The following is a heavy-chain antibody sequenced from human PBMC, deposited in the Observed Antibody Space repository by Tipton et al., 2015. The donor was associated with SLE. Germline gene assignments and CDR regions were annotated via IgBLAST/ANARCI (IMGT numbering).Heavy chain of an antibody. Sequence: TLSLTCTVSGGSINGYYWNWFRQPPGRELEWIGYIYHSGSTNYNPSLKSRVTMSVDTSKNQFSLKLNSVTAADTAVYYCGRGRYGSSRYFQHWGQGTLVTVSS. D-gene: IGHD6-13*01. J-gene: IGHJ1*01. CDR3: GRGRYGSSRYFQH. CDR2: IYHSGST. V-gene: IGHV4-59*08. CDR1: GGSINGYY.